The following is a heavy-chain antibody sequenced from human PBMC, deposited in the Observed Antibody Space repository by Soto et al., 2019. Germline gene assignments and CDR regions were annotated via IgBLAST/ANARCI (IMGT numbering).Heavy chain of an antibody. J-gene: IGHJ4*02. V-gene: IGHV3-74*01. CDR2: INSDGSST. CDR1: GFTFSSYW. D-gene: IGHD3-22*01. Sequence: GGSLRLSCAASGFTFSSYWMHWVRQAPGKGLVWVSRINSDGSSTSYADSVKGRFTISRDNAKNTLYLQMNSLRAEDTAVYYCARARIYYDSSGCFDYWGQGTLVTVSS. CDR3: ARARIYYDSSGCFDY.